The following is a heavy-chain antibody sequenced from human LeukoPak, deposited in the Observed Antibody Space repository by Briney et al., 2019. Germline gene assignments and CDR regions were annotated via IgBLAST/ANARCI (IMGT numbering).Heavy chain of an antibody. V-gene: IGHV3-15*01. J-gene: IGHJ5*02. CDR2: IKSKTDGGTT. CDR1: GFTFNNAW. CDR3: TTVVAAAVNGWFDP. Sequence: GGSLRLSCAASGFTFNNAWMKWVRQAPGKGLELVGRIKSKTDGGTTDYAAPVKDRFTISRDDSKNTLYLQMNSLRTEDTAVYYCTTVVAAAVNGWFDPWGQGTLVTVSS. D-gene: IGHD6-13*01.